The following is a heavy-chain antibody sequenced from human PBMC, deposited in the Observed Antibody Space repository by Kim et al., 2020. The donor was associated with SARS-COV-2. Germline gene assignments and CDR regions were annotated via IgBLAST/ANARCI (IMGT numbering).Heavy chain of an antibody. Sequence: GGSLRLSCAASGFTFSSYGMHWVRQAPGKGLEWVAVIWYDGSNKYYADSVKGRFTISRDNSKNTLYLQMNSLRAEDTAVYYCAKGRGSYDLGDYFDYWGQGTLVTVSS. V-gene: IGHV3-33*06. D-gene: IGHD1-26*01. J-gene: IGHJ4*02. CDR2: IWYDGSNK. CDR1: GFTFSSYG. CDR3: AKGRGSYDLGDYFDY.